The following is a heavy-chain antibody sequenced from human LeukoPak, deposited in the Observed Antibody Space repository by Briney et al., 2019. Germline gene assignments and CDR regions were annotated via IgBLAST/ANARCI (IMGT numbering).Heavy chain of an antibody. V-gene: IGHV4-39*02. CDR1: GGSISSSGYY. J-gene: IGHJ4*02. CDR3: AREESSTMTHY. CDR2: IYYSGST. D-gene: IGHD3-22*01. Sequence: PSETLSLTCTVSGGSISSSGYYWGWIRQPPGKGLEWIGSIYYSGSTYYNPSLKSRVTISVDTSKNQFSLKLSSVTAADTAVYYCAREESSTMTHYWGQGTLVTVSS.